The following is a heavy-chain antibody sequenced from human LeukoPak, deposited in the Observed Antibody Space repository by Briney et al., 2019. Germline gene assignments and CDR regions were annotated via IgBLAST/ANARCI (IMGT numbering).Heavy chain of an antibody. CDR2: INHSGST. CDR1: GGSFSGYY. Sequence: SETLSLTCAVYGGSFSGYYWSWVRQPPGKGLEWIGEINHSGSTNYDPSLKSRVTISVDTSKNQFSLKLSSVTAADTAVYYCARNPIAAAGTFDYWGQGTLVTVSS. CDR3: ARNPIAAAGTFDY. D-gene: IGHD6-13*01. J-gene: IGHJ4*02. V-gene: IGHV4-34*01.